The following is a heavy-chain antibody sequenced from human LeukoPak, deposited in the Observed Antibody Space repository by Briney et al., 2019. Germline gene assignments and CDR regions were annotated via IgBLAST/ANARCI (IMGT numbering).Heavy chain of an antibody. J-gene: IGHJ4*02. CDR1: GFTFSSYW. D-gene: IGHD3-10*01. CDR3: ARVRFGESGGDDFDY. V-gene: IGHV3-7*01. CDR2: IKQDGSEK. Sequence: GALRLSCAASGFTFSSYWMSWVRQAPGKGLEWVANIKQDGSEKYYVDSVKGRFTISRDNAKNSLYLQMNSLRAEDTAVYYCARVRFGESGGDDFDYWGQGTLVTVSS.